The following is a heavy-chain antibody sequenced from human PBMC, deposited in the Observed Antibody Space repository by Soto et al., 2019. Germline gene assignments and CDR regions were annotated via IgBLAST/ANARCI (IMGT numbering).Heavy chain of an antibody. J-gene: IGHJ2*01. CDR3: ARGYTATGTDWYFDL. Sequence: EVQLVESGGGLVKPGGSLRLSCAASASTFSSYSLNWVRQAPGKGLEWVSSISPSGSYIYYSDSVKGRFTISRDNAKNSLYLQMNSLRAEDTAMYYCARGYTATGTDWYFDLWGRGTLVTVSS. V-gene: IGHV3-21*01. CDR1: ASTFSSYS. D-gene: IGHD4-17*01. CDR2: ISPSGSYI.